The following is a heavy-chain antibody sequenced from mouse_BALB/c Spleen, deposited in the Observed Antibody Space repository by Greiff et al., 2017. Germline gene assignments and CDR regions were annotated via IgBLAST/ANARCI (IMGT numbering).Heavy chain of an antibody. Sequence: EVQLVESGAELVKPGASVKLSCTASGFNIKDTYMHWVKQRPEQGLEWIGRIDPANGNTKYDPKFQGKATITADTSSNTAYLQLSSLTSEDTAVYYCAYDYDDAMDYWGQGTSVTVSS. CDR2: IDPANGNT. J-gene: IGHJ4*01. V-gene: IGHV14-3*02. CDR1: GFNIKDTY. D-gene: IGHD2-4*01. CDR3: AYDYDDAMDY.